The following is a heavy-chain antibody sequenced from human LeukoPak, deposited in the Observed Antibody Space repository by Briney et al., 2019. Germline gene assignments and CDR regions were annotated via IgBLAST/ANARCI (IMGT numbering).Heavy chain of an antibody. J-gene: IGHJ4*02. CDR1: GGSISSGSYY. Sequence: SETLSLTCTVSGGSISSGSYYWSWIRQPAGKGPEWIGRIYTSGSTNYNPSLKSRVTISVDTSKNQFSLKLRSVTAADTAVYYCARENGYKYDYWGQGTLVTVSS. D-gene: IGHD5-24*01. CDR3: ARENGYKYDY. CDR2: IYTSGST. V-gene: IGHV4-61*02.